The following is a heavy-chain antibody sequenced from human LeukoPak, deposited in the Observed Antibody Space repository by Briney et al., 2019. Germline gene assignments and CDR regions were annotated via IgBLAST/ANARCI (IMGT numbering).Heavy chain of an antibody. CDR3: SAGGYYYYGMDV. CDR1: GFTFGDYA. J-gene: IGHJ6*02. V-gene: IGHV3-49*04. CDR2: IRSKAYSGTT. D-gene: IGHD6-13*01. Sequence: GGSLRLSCTASGFTFGDYAMSWVRQAPGKGLEWVGFIRSKAYSGTTEYAASVKGRFTISRDDSKSIAYLQMNSLKTEDTAVYYCSAGGYYYYGMDVWGQGTTVTVSS.